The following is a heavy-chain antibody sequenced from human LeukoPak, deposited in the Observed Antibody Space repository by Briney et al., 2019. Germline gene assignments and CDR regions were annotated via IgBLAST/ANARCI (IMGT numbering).Heavy chain of an antibody. J-gene: IGHJ5*02. CDR2: ITSSNTDI. CDR3: ARDLLGYCTNGICYDKSNWFDP. Sequence: PGGSLRLSCAASGFTVSSNYMSWVRQAPGKGLEWVSSITSSNTDIYYADSVKGRFTISRDNAKNSLYLQMNSLRAEDTAVYYCARDLLGYCTNGICYDKSNWFDPWGQGTLVTVSS. CDR1: GFTVSSNY. V-gene: IGHV3-21*01. D-gene: IGHD2-8*01.